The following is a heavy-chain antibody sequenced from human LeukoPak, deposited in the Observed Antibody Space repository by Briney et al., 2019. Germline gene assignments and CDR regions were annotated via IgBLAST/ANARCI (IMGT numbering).Heavy chain of an antibody. Sequence: GGSLRLSCAASGFTFSNAWMSWVRQAPGKGLEWVGRIKSNTDGGTIDYAAPVKGRFTISRDDSKNTLYLQMNSLKNEDTAMYYCTTDRYCSGITCREYFQLWGQGTLVSVSS. CDR3: TTDRYCSGITCREYFQL. CDR1: GFTFSNAW. V-gene: IGHV3-15*01. D-gene: IGHD2-15*01. CDR2: IKSNTDGGTI. J-gene: IGHJ1*01.